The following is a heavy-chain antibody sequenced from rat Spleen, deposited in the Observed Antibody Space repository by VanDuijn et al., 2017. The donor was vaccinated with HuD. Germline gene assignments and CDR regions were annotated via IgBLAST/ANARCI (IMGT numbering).Heavy chain of an antibody. V-gene: IGHV3-3*01. CDR1: GYSITSSYG. J-gene: IGHJ3*01. D-gene: IGHD1-12*02. Sequence: EVQLQESGPGLVKPSQSLSLTCSVTGYSITSSYGWNWIRKFPGNKLEWMGYINNVGGTNYNPSLKSRISITRDTSKNQFFLQVNSVTAEDTATYYCARGYYDGTQGFAYWGQGTLVTVSS. CDR2: INNVGGT. CDR3: ARGYYDGTQGFAY.